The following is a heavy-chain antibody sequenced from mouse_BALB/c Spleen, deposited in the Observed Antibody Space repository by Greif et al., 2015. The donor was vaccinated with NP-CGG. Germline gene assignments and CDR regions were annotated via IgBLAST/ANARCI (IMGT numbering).Heavy chain of an antibody. CDR2: IYPGNVNT. V-gene: IGHV1S56*01. CDR1: GYTFTNYY. D-gene: IGHD2-1*01. J-gene: IGHJ4*01. Sequence: VQLQQSGPELVKPGASVRISCKASGYTFTNYYIHWVKQRPGQGLEWIGWIYPGNVNTKYNEKFKGKATLTADKSSSTAYMQLSSLTSEDSAVYFCARGDGNYGYAMDYWGQGTSVTVSS. CDR3: ARGDGNYGYAMDY.